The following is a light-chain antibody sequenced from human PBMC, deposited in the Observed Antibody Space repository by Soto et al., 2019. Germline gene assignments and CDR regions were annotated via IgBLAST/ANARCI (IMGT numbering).Light chain of an antibody. J-gene: IGKJ5*01. CDR1: QGISSY. V-gene: IGKV1-9*01. Sequence: DIPLTQSPSFLSASVGDRVTITCRASQGISSYLAWYQQKPGKGPKLLIYAASTLQSGVPLRFSGSGSGTEFTLTVSSLQPEDFATYYCQQLNSYPLTFGQGTRLEIK. CDR2: AAS. CDR3: QQLNSYPLT.